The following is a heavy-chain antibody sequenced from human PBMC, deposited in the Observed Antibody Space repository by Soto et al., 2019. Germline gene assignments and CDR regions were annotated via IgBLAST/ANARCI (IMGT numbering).Heavy chain of an antibody. D-gene: IGHD3-22*01. CDR1: GFTFSESW. CDR3: VKEGYYYDSSGYYYGWFDP. CDR2: IKEDGSEK. V-gene: IGHV3-7*01. J-gene: IGHJ5*02. Sequence: SGFTFSESWMTWVRQAPGKGLEWVANIKEDGSEKVYGDSVKGRFTISRDNSKNTLYLQMSSLRAEDTAVYYCVKEGYYYDSSGYYYGWFDPWGQGTLVTVSS.